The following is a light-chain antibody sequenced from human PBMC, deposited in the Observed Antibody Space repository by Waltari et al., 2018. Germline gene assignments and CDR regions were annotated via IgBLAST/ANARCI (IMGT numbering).Light chain of an antibody. J-gene: IGLJ3*02. Sequence: QSVLTQPPSVSGTPGQSVPISCTGGSSNIWAGYDVHWYQQLRGAAPKVVIFGSTTRATGVTARFSASKSGTSASLAITGLQADDEADYYCQSYDNSLSSWVFGGGTKLTVL. CDR2: GST. CDR1: SSNIWAGYD. CDR3: QSYDNSLSSWV. V-gene: IGLV1-40*01.